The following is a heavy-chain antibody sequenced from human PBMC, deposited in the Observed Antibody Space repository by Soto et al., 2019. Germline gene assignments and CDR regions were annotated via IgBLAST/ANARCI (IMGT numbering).Heavy chain of an antibody. CDR2: ISASGRDT. V-gene: IGHV3-23*01. CDR1: GFTFNTYA. J-gene: IGHJ5*02. D-gene: IGHD6-13*01. CDR3: AKDERSLSNSGWYGWFDP. Sequence: EVQLLESGGGLVQPGGSLRLSCAASGFTFNTYAMGWVRQAPGKGLEWVSSISASGRDTYYADSVKGRFTISRDNSQNTLYLHMNRLKAEYKAIYNCAKDERSLSNSGWYGWFDPWGQGTLVTVSS.